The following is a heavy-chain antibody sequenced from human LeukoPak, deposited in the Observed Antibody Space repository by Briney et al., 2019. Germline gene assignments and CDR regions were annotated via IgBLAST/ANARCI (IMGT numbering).Heavy chain of an antibody. V-gene: IGHV3-48*03. Sequence: QPGGSLRLSCAASGFTFSSYEMNWVRQAPGRGLEWVSYISTSGSTIYNAASVKGRFTISRDNAKNSLYLQMNSLRAEDTAVYYGARDGPAYYDSSGYSDYWGQGTLVTVSS. D-gene: IGHD3-22*01. CDR2: ISTSGSTI. CDR3: ARDGPAYYDSSGYSDY. J-gene: IGHJ4*02. CDR1: GFTFSSYE.